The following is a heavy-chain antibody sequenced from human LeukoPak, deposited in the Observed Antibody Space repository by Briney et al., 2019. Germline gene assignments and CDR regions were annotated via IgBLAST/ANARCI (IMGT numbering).Heavy chain of an antibody. CDR2: INHSGST. Sequence: SETLSLTCAVYGGSFSGYYWSWIRQPPGKGLEWIGEINHSGSTNYNPSLKSRVTISVDTSKNQFSLKLSSVTAADTAVYYCARSPYYDYVWGSYRYHWFDPWGQGTLVTVSS. CDR3: ARSPYYDYVWGSYRYHWFDP. CDR1: GGSFSGYY. D-gene: IGHD3-16*02. J-gene: IGHJ5*02. V-gene: IGHV4-34*01.